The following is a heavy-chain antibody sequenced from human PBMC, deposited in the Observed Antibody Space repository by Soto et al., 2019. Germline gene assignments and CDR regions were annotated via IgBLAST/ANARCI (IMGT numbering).Heavy chain of an antibody. Sequence: PSETLSVTFAVYGGSFSGYYWRWIRQPPGKGLAWIGEIKHSWSTYYNPSLTSRVTISLATSKNQFSLKLSSVPAADTAVYYCARDGLEAAPGTMGLGYYFHYGMDVWGQGTTVTVSS. J-gene: IGHJ6*02. D-gene: IGHD6-13*01. CDR2: IKHSWST. CDR1: GGSFSGYY. V-gene: IGHV4-34*01. CDR3: ARDGLEAAPGTMGLGYYFHYGMDV.